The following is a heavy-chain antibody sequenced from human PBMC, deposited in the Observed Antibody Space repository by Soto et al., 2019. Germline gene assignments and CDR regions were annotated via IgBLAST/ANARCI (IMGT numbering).Heavy chain of an antibody. CDR1: GYTFTSYA. J-gene: IGHJ4*02. D-gene: IGHD2-21*02. CDR2: INAGNGNT. Sequence: QVQLVQSGAEEKHPGASLKVSCQASGYTFTSYAMHWVRQAPGQRLEWMGWINAGNGNTKYSQKFQGRVTITRDTSASTAYMELSSLRSEATAVYYCARSIVVVTVLDYWGQGTLVTVSS. CDR3: ARSIVVVTVLDY. V-gene: IGHV1-3*05.